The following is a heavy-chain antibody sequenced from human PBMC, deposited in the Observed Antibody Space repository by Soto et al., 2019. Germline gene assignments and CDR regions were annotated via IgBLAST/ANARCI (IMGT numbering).Heavy chain of an antibody. V-gene: IGHV4-4*07. J-gene: IGHJ6*02. CDR1: GGSISSYY. CDR3: AREWGWFGELSPVDYYYGMDV. D-gene: IGHD3-10*01. CDR2: IYTSGST. Sequence: PSETLSLTCTVSGGSISSYYWSWIRQPAGKGLEWIGRIYTSGSTNYNPSLKSRVTMSVDTSKNQFSLKLSSVTAADTAVYYCAREWGWFGELSPVDYYYGMDVWGQGTTVTVSS.